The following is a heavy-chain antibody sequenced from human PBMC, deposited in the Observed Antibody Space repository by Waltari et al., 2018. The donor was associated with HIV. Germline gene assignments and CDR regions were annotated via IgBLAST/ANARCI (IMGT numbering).Heavy chain of an antibody. Sequence: QVQLVESGGGVVQPGRSLRLSCAASGFTFSSYAMPWVRQAPGTGLEWVAVKSYDGSNKYYADSVKGRFTISRDNSKNTLYLQMNSLRAEDTAVYYCARDGVGYSYGTTGDAFDIWGQGTMVTVSS. D-gene: IGHD5-18*01. V-gene: IGHV3-30*01. CDR1: GFTFSSYA. CDR2: KSYDGSNK. CDR3: ARDGVGYSYGTTGDAFDI. J-gene: IGHJ3*02.